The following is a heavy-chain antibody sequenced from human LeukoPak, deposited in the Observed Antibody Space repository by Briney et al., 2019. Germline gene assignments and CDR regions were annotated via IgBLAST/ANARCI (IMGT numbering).Heavy chain of an antibody. CDR3: ARDLGTLIQLLVVALDY. V-gene: IGHV3-30*03. Sequence: GGSLRLSCAASGFTFSSYGMHWVRQAPGKGLEWVAVISYDGSNKYYADSVKGRFTISRDNSKNTLYLQMNSLRAEDTAVYYCARDLGTLIQLLVVALDYWGQGTLVTVSS. J-gene: IGHJ4*02. CDR1: GFTFSSYG. CDR2: ISYDGSNK. D-gene: IGHD2-15*01.